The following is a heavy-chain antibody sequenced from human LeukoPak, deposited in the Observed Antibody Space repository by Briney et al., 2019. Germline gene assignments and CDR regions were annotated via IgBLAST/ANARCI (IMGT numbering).Heavy chain of an antibody. Sequence: ASVKVSCKASGYTFTIYDINWVRQATGQGLEWMGWMNSNSGNTGYAQKFEGRVTMTRDTSIDTAYMELSSLRSDDTAVYYCATIMTTVTFWGQGSLVTVSS. CDR2: MNSNSGNT. V-gene: IGHV1-8*01. CDR1: GYTFTIYD. J-gene: IGHJ4*02. CDR3: ATIMTTVTF. D-gene: IGHD4-17*01.